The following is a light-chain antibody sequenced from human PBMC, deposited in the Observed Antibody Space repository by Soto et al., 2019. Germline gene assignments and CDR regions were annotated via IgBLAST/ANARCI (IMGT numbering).Light chain of an antibody. CDR1: SSDVGGYNY. J-gene: IGLJ1*01. V-gene: IGLV2-14*01. CDR3: SSYTSSRTYV. CDR2: DVS. Sequence: QSALTQPASVSGSPGQSITISCTGTSSDVGGYNYVSWYQQHPGKAPKLMIYDVSNRPSGVSNRFSGSKSGNTASLTISGLQAEVEADYYCSSYTSSRTYVFGTGTKVTVL.